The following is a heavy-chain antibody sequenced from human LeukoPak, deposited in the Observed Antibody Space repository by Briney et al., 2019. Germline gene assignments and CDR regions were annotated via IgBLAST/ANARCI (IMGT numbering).Heavy chain of an antibody. CDR3: VRDGSYYDSSGYYYLY. V-gene: IGHV1-69*13. Sequence: SVKVSCKASGGSFSTYAISWVRQAPGQGLEWMGGITPMFGTPNYAQNFQGRVTITADESTSTAYMELTSLRSEDTAVYYCVRDGSYYDSSGYYYLYWGQGTLVTVSS. J-gene: IGHJ4*02. D-gene: IGHD3-22*01. CDR1: GGSFSTYA. CDR2: ITPMFGTP.